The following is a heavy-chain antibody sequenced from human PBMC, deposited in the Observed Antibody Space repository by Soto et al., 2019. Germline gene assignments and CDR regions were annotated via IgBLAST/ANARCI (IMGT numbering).Heavy chain of an antibody. CDR2: IDPRSGGT. Sequence: HGQLVQSGPEVKKPGASVRVSCMVSGYPFTTYYIHWVRQAPGQGIEWMGWIDPRSGGTVYEQKFQGRVTMTRDTSISTVYMDLSGLTSDDTALYYCATDDYGIFPYWGQGSLVTVSS. J-gene: IGHJ4*02. CDR1: GYPFTTYY. CDR3: ATDDYGIFPY. D-gene: IGHD3-10*01. V-gene: IGHV1-2*02.